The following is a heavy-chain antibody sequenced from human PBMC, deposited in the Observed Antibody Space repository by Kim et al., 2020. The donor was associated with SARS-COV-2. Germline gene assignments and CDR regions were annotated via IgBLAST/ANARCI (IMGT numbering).Heavy chain of an antibody. CDR3: ARTGGMIVVADAFDI. D-gene: IGHD3-22*01. J-gene: IGHJ3*02. V-gene: IGHV1-18*01. Sequence: AQKLQGRVTMTTATSTSTAYMELRSLRSDDTAVYYCARTGGMIVVADAFDIWGQGTMVTVSS.